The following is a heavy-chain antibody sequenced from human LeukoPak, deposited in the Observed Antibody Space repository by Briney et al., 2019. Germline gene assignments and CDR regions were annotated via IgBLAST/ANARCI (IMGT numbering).Heavy chain of an antibody. Sequence: ASVKVSCKASGGTFSSYAISWVRQAPGQGLEWMGGIIPIFGSANYAQKFQGRVTITADESTTTAYMELTGLRSEDTAVYYCAKKYSTGLDPWGQGTLVTVSS. CDR1: GGTFSSYA. J-gene: IGHJ5*02. V-gene: IGHV1-69*13. CDR2: IIPIFGSA. CDR3: AKKYSTGLDP. D-gene: IGHD1-26*01.